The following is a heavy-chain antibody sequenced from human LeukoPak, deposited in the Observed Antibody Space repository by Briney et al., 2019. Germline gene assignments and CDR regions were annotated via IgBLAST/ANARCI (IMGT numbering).Heavy chain of an antibody. CDR3: AKAGIAAAGTGARDY. CDR2: ISGSGGST. J-gene: IGHJ4*02. V-gene: IGHV3-23*01. CDR1: GFTFSSYA. Sequence: GGSLRLSCAASGFTFSSYAMSWGRQAPGKGLEWVSAISGSGGSTYYADSVKGRFTISRDNSKNTLYLQMNSLRAEDTAVYYCAKAGIAAAGTGARDYWGQGTLVTVSS. D-gene: IGHD6-13*01.